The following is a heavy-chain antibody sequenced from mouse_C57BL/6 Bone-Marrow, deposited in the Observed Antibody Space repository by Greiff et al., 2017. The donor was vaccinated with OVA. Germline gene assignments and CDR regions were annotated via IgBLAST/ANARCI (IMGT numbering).Heavy chain of an antibody. CDR3: TGTGTLAY. J-gene: IGHJ3*01. CDR2: IRLKSDNYAT. CDR1: GFTFSNYW. V-gene: IGHV6-3*01. Sequence: EVMLVESGGGLVQPGGTMKLSCVASGFTFSNYWMNWVRQSPEKGLEWDAQIRLKSDNYATHYAESVKGRFTISSDDSKRSVYMQMNNLRAEDTGIYYCTGTGTLAYWGQGTLVTVSA. D-gene: IGHD4-1*01.